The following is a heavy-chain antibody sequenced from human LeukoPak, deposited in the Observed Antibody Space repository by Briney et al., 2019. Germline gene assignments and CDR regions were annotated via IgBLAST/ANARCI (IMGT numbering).Heavy chain of an antibody. V-gene: IGHV3-7*01. CDR3: ARGVVVAPRSAFDI. J-gene: IGHJ3*02. Sequence: PGGSLRLSCAASGFTFSSYWMSWVRQPPGKGLEWVAKIKQDGSEKYYVDSVEGRFTISRDNAKNSLYLQMNSLRAEDTAVYYCARGVVVAPRSAFDIWGQGTMVTVSS. D-gene: IGHD2-2*01. CDR2: IKQDGSEK. CDR1: GFTFSSYW.